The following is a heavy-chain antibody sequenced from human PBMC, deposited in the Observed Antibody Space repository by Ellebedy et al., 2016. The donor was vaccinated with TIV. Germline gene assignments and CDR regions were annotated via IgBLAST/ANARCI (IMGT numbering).Heavy chain of an antibody. CDR3: VRVMRGYAGNFVFDY. Sequence: SETLSLTXTVSGGSISNNYWCWIRQPPGKGLEWIGYIYHSGITNYNPSLKSRITMSIDTSKDQFSLKLSSVTAADTAVYCCVRVMRGYAGNFVFDYWGQGTPVTVSS. V-gene: IGHV4-59*08. CDR1: GGSISNNY. CDR2: IYHSGIT. D-gene: IGHD4-23*01. J-gene: IGHJ4*02.